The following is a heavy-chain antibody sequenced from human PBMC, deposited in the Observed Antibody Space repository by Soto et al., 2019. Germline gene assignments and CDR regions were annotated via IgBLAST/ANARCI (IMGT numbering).Heavy chain of an antibody. D-gene: IGHD2-8*02. J-gene: IGHJ4*02. CDR2: FSLSGTT. CDR1: GASITGTSY. Sequence: SETLSLTXTVSGASITGTSYWSWIRQPAGKGLEWIGRFSLSGTTNYNPSLRSRVTMSADVSKNQFSLRLTSVTAADTALYYCARGMTPPGAPAWYYFDSWGQGTLVTVSS. CDR3: ARGMTPPGAPAWYYFDS. V-gene: IGHV4-4*07.